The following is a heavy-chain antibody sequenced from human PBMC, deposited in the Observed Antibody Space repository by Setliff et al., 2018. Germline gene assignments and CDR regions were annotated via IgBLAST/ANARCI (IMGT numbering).Heavy chain of an antibody. CDR3: ARTCSGSGCYARLVS. J-gene: IGHJ5*02. V-gene: IGHV3-33*08. CDR2: IWDDGVKK. D-gene: IGHD2-15*01. CDR1: GGTFTYYY. Sequence: LSLTCAASGGTFTYYYWTWIRQSPGKGLEWVAVIWDDGVKKYHADSVKGRFTISRDNSKNTLYLQMNSLRPEDTAVYYCARTCSGSGCYARLVSWGQGTPVTVSS.